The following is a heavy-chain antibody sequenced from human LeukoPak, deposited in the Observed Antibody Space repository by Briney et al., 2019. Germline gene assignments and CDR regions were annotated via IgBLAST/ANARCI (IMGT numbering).Heavy chain of an antibody. J-gene: IGHJ3*02. Sequence: SQTLSLTCTVSGGSISSGSYYWSWIRQPAGKGLEWIGRIYTSGSTNYNPSLKSRVTMSVDTSKNQFSLKLSSVTAADTAVYYCARDRDYDFWSGYYRDFDAFDIWGQGTMVTVSS. D-gene: IGHD3-3*01. V-gene: IGHV4-61*02. CDR3: ARDRDYDFWSGYYRDFDAFDI. CDR1: GGSISSGSYY. CDR2: IYTSGST.